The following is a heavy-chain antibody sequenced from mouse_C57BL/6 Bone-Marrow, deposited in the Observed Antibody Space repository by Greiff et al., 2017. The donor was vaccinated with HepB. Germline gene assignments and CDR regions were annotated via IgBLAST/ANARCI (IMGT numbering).Heavy chain of an antibody. D-gene: IGHD2-1*01. CDR3: ARGGNYDAMDY. J-gene: IGHJ4*01. CDR1: GYTFTDYY. V-gene: IGHV1-26*01. CDR2: INPNNGGT. Sequence: EVKLQQSGPELVNPGASVKISCKASGYTFTDYYMNWVKQSHGKSLEWIGDINPNNGGTSYNQKFKGKATLTVDKSSSTAYMELRSLTSEDSAVYYCARGGNYDAMDYWGQGTSVTVSS.